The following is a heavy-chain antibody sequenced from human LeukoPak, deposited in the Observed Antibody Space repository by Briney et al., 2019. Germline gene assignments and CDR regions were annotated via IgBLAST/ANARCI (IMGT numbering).Heavy chain of an antibody. CDR2: INPSGGST. Sequence: VASVKVSCKASGYTFTSYYMHWVRQAPGQGLEWMGIINPSGGSTSCAQKFQGRVTMTRDTSTSTVYMELSSLRSEDTAVYYCARMYRPYYFDYWGQGTLVTVSS. V-gene: IGHV1-46*01. CDR3: ARMYRPYYFDY. J-gene: IGHJ4*02. D-gene: IGHD1-26*01. CDR1: GYTFTSYY.